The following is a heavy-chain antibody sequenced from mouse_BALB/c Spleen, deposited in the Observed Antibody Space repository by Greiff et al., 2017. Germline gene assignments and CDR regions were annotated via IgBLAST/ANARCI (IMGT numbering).Heavy chain of an antibody. Sequence: EVMLVESGGGLVQPGGSRKLSCAASGFTFSSFGMHWVRQAPEKGLEWVAYISSGSSTIYYADTVKGRFTISRDNPKNTLFLQMTSLRSEDTAMYYCASLGPWFAYWGQGTLVTVSA. V-gene: IGHV5-17*02. D-gene: IGHD4-1*01. J-gene: IGHJ3*01. CDR3: ASLGPWFAY. CDR2: ISSGSSTI. CDR1: GFTFSSFG.